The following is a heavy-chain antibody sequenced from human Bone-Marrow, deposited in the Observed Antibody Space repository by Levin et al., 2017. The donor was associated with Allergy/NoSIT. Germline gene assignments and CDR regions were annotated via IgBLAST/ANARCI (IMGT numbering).Heavy chain of an antibody. CDR1: GFTFSSYW. V-gene: IGHV3-74*01. D-gene: IGHD4-17*01. CDR3: ARGYIGDYTPMEYFQH. Sequence: QPGGSLRLSCAASGFTFSSYWMHWVRQAPGKGLVWVSRINSDGSSTSYADSVKGRFTISRDNAKNTLYLQMNSLRAEDTAVYYCARGYIGDYTPMEYFQHWGQGTLVTVSS. CDR2: INSDGSST. J-gene: IGHJ1*01.